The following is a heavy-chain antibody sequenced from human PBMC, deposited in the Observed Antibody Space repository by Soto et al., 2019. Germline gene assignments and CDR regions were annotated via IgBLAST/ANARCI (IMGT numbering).Heavy chain of an antibody. J-gene: IGHJ6*02. Sequence: SVKVSCKASGGSFSNYAISWVRQAPGQGLEWMGGIIPIFGIPNYAQKFQGRVTIIADESTSTVYMELSSLRSEDTAVYYCARVDHGGNSYPTAYFYDYGMDVWGQGTTVTVSS. CDR3: ARVDHGGNSYPTAYFYDYGMDV. D-gene: IGHD1-26*01. CDR2: IIPIFGIP. V-gene: IGHV1-69*13. CDR1: GGSFSNYA.